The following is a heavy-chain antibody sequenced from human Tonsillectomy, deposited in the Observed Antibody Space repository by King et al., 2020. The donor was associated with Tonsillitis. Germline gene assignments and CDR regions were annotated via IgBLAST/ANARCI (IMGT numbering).Heavy chain of an antibody. D-gene: IGHD2-21*01. CDR1: GGSINSGSYS. CDR2: MYTSGSA. J-gene: IGHJ4*02. Sequence: QLQESGPGLVKPSQTLSLTCTVSGGSINSGSYSWGWIRQPAGRGLEWIGRMYTSGSANYNPSLKNRATLSVHTSTNQFSLKLSSVTAADTAIYYCASRASTDYWGQGVLVTVSS. CDR3: ASRASTDY. V-gene: IGHV4-61*02.